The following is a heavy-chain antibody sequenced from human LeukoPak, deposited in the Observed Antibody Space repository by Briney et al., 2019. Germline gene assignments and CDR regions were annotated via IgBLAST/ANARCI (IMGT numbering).Heavy chain of an antibody. V-gene: IGHV4-39*01. CDR1: GGSISSSSYY. CDR2: IYYSGST. CDR3: ARSHSSYYFDY. Sequence: KPSETLSLTCTVSGGSISSSSYYWGWIRQPPGKGLEWIGSIYYSGSTYYNPSLKSRVTISVDTSKNQFSLKLSSVTAADTAVYYCARSHSSYYFDYWGQGTLVTVSS. J-gene: IGHJ4*02.